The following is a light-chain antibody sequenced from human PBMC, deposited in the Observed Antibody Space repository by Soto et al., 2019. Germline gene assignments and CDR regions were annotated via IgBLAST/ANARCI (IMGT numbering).Light chain of an antibody. CDR3: SSYTSSSV. V-gene: IGLV2-14*01. CDR1: SSDVGGYNY. Sequence: QSVLAQPASVSGSPGQSITISCTGTSSDVGGYNYVSWYQQHPGKAPKLMIYDVSNRPSGVSNRFSGSKSGNTASPTISGLQAEDEADYYCSSYTSSSVFGTGTKVTVL. J-gene: IGLJ1*01. CDR2: DVS.